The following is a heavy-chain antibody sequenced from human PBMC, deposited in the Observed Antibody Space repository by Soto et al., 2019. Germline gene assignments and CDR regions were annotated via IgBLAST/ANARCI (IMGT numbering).Heavy chain of an antibody. Sequence: GESLKISCKVSGYTLTELSMHWVRQAPGKGLEWMGGFDPEDGETIYAQKFQGRVTMTEDTSTDTAYMELSSLRSEDTAVYYCATGLIAAAGTNDYWGQGTLVTVSS. V-gene: IGHV1-24*01. J-gene: IGHJ4*02. CDR1: GYTLTELS. CDR2: FDPEDGET. CDR3: ATGLIAAAGTNDY. D-gene: IGHD6-13*01.